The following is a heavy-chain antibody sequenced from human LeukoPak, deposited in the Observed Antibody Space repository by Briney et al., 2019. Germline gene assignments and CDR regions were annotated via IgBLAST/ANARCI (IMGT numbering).Heavy chain of an antibody. V-gene: IGHV3-53*04. J-gene: IGHJ6*02. D-gene: IGHD3-3*01. Sequence: GGSLRLSCAASGFTFSSYAMNWVRQAPGKGLEWVSVIYSGGSTYYADFVKGRFTISRHNSKNTLYLQMNSLRAEDTAVYYCARDQAITIFGVVTHYGMDVWGQGTTVTVSS. CDR2: IYSGGST. CDR1: GFTFSSYA. CDR3: ARDQAITIFGVVTHYGMDV.